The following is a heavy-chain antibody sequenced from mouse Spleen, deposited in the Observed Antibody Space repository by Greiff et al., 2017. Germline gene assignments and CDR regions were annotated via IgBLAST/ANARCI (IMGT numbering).Heavy chain of an antibody. CDR2: IDPSDSYT. V-gene: IGHV1-69*01. D-gene: IGHD4-1*01. J-gene: IGHJ2*01. Sequence: VKLQQPGAELVMPGASVKLSCKASGYTFTSYWMHWVKQRPGQGLEWIGEIDPSDSYTNYNQKFKGKATLTVDKSSSTAYMQLSSLTSEDSAVYYCAKFLGDYWGQGTTLTVSS. CDR3: AKFLGDY. CDR1: GYTFTSYW.